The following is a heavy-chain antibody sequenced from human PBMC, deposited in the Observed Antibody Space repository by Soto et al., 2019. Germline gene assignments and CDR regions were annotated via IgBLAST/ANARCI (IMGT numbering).Heavy chain of an antibody. D-gene: IGHD6-19*01. J-gene: IGHJ4*02. CDR3: AHRRIAVAGTYYFDY. V-gene: IGHV2-5*02. CDR1: GFSLSTSGVG. Sequence: SGPTLVNPTQTVTLTCTFSGFSLSTSGVGVGWIRQPPGKALEWLALIYWDDDKRYSPSLKSRLTITKDTSKNQVVLTMTNMDPVDTATYYCAHRRIAVAGTYYFDYWGQGTLVTVSS. CDR2: IYWDDDK.